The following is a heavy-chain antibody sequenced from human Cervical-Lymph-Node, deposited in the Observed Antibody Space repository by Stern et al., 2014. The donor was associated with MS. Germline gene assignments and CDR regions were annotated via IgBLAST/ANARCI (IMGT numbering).Heavy chain of an antibody. CDR2: ISYDGNHK. D-gene: IGHD2-8*01. J-gene: IGHJ4*02. CDR1: GFTFSSYG. Sequence: QVHLVESGGAVVQPGRSLRLSCAASGFTFSSYGMHWVRQAPGQGLEWVTVISYDGNHKYYAASVKGRFTISRDNSKNTLHLQMNSVTPDDTAIYYCARDYEDTSMLFDHWGQGTLVTVSS. V-gene: IGHV3-30*03. CDR3: ARDYEDTSMLFDH.